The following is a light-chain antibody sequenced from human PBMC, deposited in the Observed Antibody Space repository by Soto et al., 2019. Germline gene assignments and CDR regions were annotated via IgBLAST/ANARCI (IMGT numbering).Light chain of an antibody. CDR3: CSYAGSRVV. Sequence: QSALTQPRSVSGSPGQSVTISCTGTSSDVGGYNSVSWYQHHPGKAPKLMIYDVTKRPSGVPDRFSGSKSGNTASLTISGLQAEDEADYYCCSYAGSRVVFGGGTKLNVL. V-gene: IGLV2-11*01. CDR2: DVT. CDR1: SSDVGGYNS. J-gene: IGLJ2*01.